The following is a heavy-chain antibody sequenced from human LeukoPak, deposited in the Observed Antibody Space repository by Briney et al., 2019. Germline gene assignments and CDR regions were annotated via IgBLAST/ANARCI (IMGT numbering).Heavy chain of an antibody. D-gene: IGHD6-25*01. CDR2: IKKDGSEK. V-gene: IGHV3-7*03. J-gene: IGHJ6*04. CDR1: GFSFSTYW. Sequence: PGESLRLSCAASGFSFSTYWMNWVRQAPGKGLEWVANIKKDGSEKLYVDPVKGRFTISRDNAKNSLYLQMNSLTVEDTAVYYCAGGSGWLMDVWGKGTTVTVSS. CDR3: AGGSGWLMDV.